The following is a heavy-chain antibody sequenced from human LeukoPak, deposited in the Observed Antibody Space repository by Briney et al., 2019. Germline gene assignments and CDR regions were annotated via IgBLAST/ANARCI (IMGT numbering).Heavy chain of an antibody. D-gene: IGHD5-18*01. CDR3: ATAVTAMAVRALDI. CDR1: GGSISSGGYY. V-gene: IGHV4-31*03. CDR2: IYYSGST. Sequence: SETLSLTCTVSGGSISSGGYYWSWIRQHPGKGLEWIGYIYYSGSTYYNSSLKSRVTISVDTSKNQFSLKLSSVTAADTAVYYCATAVTAMAVRALDIWGQGTMVTVSS. J-gene: IGHJ3*02.